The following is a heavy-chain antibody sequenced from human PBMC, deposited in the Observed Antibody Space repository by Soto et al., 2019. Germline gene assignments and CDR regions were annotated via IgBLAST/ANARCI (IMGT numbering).Heavy chain of an antibody. D-gene: IGHD3-3*01. J-gene: IGHJ4*02. CDR3: AKDQGITIFGVVVSD. V-gene: IGHV3-23*01. CDR2: ISGSGGST. Sequence: EVQLLESGGGLVQPGGSLRLSCAASGFTFSSYAMSWVRQAPGKGLEWVSAISGSGGSTYYADSVKGRFTISRDNSKNALYLQMNSQRAEDTAVYYCAKDQGITIFGVVVSDWGQGTLVTVSS. CDR1: GFTFSSYA.